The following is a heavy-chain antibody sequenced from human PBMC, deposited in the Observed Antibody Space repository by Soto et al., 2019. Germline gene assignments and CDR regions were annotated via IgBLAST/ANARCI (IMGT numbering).Heavy chain of an antibody. D-gene: IGHD3-10*01. CDR3: AKTLSSGFDY. V-gene: IGHV3-23*01. CDR1: GFTFSSYA. J-gene: IGHJ4*02. Sequence: GGSLRLSCAASGFTFSSYAMSWVRQAPGKGLEWVSAISGTGGGTYYADSVRGRFTISRDNSKDTLYLQMNSLKAGDTAFYYCAKTLSSGFDYWGQGTLVTVSS. CDR2: ISGTGGGT.